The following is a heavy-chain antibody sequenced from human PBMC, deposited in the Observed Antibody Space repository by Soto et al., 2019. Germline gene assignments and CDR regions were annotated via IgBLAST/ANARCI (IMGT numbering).Heavy chain of an antibody. J-gene: IGHJ4*02. Sequence: SETLSLTCAVSGGSISSPTWWSWVRQPPGKGLEWIGESSHSGSTNYNPSLKSRATISLDKSKNQFSLKLSSVTAADTAVYYCASLGTTVTSFDYWGPGTLVTVSS. D-gene: IGHD4-4*01. V-gene: IGHV4-4*02. CDR3: ASLGTTVTSFDY. CDR1: GGSISSPTW. CDR2: SSHSGST.